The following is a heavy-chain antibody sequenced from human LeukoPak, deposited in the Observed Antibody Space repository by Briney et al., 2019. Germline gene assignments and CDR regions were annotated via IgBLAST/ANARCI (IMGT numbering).Heavy chain of an antibody. CDR1: GFTVSTNH. CDR3: TTESYDSSGYYVDY. CDR2: IYSDTNT. Sequence: GGSLRLSCEVSGFTVSTNHMSWVRQAPGKGLEWVSVIYSDTNTYYADSVKGRFTISRDNSKNTLYLQMNSLKTEDTAVYYCTTESYDSSGYYVDYWGQGTLVTVSS. V-gene: IGHV3-53*01. D-gene: IGHD3-22*01. J-gene: IGHJ4*02.